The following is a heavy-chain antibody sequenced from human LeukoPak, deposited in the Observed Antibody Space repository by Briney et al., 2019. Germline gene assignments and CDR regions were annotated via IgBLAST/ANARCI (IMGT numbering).Heavy chain of an antibody. CDR2: IYTSGST. J-gene: IGHJ6*02. Sequence: SETLSLTCTVSGGSISSGSYYWSWIRQPAGKGLEWIGRIYTSGSTNYNPSRKSRVTISVDTSKNQFSLKLSSVTAADTAVYYCARDRGYCSGGSCYSTNYYYYYGMDVWGQGTTVTVSS. CDR3: ARDRGYCSGGSCYSTNYYYYYGMDV. CDR1: GGSISSGSYY. V-gene: IGHV4-61*02. D-gene: IGHD2-15*01.